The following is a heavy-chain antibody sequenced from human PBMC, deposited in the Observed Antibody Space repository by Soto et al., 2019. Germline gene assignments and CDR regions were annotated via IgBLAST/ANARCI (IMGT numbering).Heavy chain of an antibody. CDR3: AMTQHCSGGSCDPYGMSF. V-gene: IGHV2-5*02. CDR2: IYWDDAK. CDR1: GFSLSTSGVG. D-gene: IGHD2-15*01. J-gene: IGHJ6*02. Sequence: QITLKESGPTLVKPTQTLTLTCTFSGFSLSTSGVGVGWIRQPPGKALECLALIYWDDAKRYSPSLTSRLTITKDTSNKQLGLTMSNMDPVATATYSRAMTQHCSGGSCDPYGMSFWGQGTTVTFSS.